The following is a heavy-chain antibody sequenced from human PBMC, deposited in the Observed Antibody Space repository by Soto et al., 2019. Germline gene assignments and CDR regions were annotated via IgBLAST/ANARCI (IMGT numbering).Heavy chain of an antibody. CDR2: IYYSGST. V-gene: IGHV4-61*01. CDR1: GGSVSSGSYY. Sequence: PSETLSLTCTVSGGSVSSGSYYWSWIRQPPGKGLEWIGYIYYSGSTNYNPSLKSRVTISVDTSKNQFSLKLSSVTAADTAVYYCARIEGGNSFNYYYYGMDVWGQGTTVTVSS. J-gene: IGHJ6*02. CDR3: ARIEGGNSFNYYYYGMDV. D-gene: IGHD2-21*02.